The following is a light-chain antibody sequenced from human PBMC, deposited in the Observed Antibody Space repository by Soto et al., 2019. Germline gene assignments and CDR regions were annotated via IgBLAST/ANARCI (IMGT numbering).Light chain of an antibody. Sequence: DIQMTQSPSSLSASVGDRVTITCLASQSISSYLNWYQQKPGKPPKLLIYAASSLQSGVPSRFSGSGSGTDFTLTISSLQPDDFATYSCQQSYSPTLLGGGTKVDIK. CDR2: AAS. J-gene: IGKJ4*01. V-gene: IGKV1-39*01. CDR3: QQSYSPTL. CDR1: QSISSY.